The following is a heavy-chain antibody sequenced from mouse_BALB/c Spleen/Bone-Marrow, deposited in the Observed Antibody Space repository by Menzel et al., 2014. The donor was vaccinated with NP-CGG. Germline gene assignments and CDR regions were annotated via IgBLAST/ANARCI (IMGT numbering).Heavy chain of an antibody. CDR1: GFDFSGFW. J-gene: IGHJ3*01. Sequence: EVKVVESGGGLVQPGGSLKLSCAASGFDFSGFWMGWVRQAPGKGLEWIGEISPDSSTINYTPSLKDRFIISRDNAKNTLYLQMSKVRSEDTALYYCARLGYYGGFAYWGQGTLVTVSA. V-gene: IGHV4-1*02. CDR3: ARLGYYGGFAY. D-gene: IGHD2-3*01. CDR2: ISPDSSTI.